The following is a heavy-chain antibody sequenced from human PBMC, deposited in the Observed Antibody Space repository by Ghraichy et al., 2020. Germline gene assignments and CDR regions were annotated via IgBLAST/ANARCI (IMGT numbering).Heavy chain of an antibody. CDR3: ARDLEWLMYYFDY. V-gene: IGHV1-2*02. D-gene: IGHD3-3*01. Sequence: ASVKVSCKASGYTFTGYYMHWVRQAPGQGLEWMGWINPNSGGTNYAQKFQGRVTMTRDTSISTAYMELSRLRSDDTAVYYCARDLEWLMYYFDYWGQGTLVTVSS. CDR2: INPNSGGT. J-gene: IGHJ4*02. CDR1: GYTFTGYY.